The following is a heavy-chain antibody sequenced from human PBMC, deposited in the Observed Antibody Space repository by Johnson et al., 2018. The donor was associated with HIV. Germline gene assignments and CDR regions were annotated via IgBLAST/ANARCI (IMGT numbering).Heavy chain of an antibody. CDR1: GFTFSSYA. D-gene: IGHD3-22*01. CDR2: IRYDGSNK. J-gene: IGHJ3*02. CDR3: ARGGITMIVVVISPPDAFDI. V-gene: IGHV3-33*08. Sequence: QVQLVESGGGVVQPGRSLRLSCAASGFTFSSYAMHWVRQAPGKGLEWVAFIRYDGSNKYYVDSVTGRFTISRDNDKNSLYLQMNSLRAEDTAVYYCARGGITMIVVVISPPDAFDIWGQGTMVTVSS.